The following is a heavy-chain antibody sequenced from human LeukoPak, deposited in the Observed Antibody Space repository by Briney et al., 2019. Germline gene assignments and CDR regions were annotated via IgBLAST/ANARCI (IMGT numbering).Heavy chain of an antibody. J-gene: IGHJ4*02. Sequence: GGSLRLSCAASGFTFSSYAMHWVRQAPGKGLEWVAVISYDGSNKYYADSVKGRFTISRDNSKNTLYLQMDSLRIEDTSMYYCVRGLWTAMGAGAYWGQGTLVAVSS. CDR1: GFTFSSYA. CDR3: VRGLWTAMGAGAY. CDR2: ISYDGSNK. V-gene: IGHV3-30-3*01. D-gene: IGHD5-18*01.